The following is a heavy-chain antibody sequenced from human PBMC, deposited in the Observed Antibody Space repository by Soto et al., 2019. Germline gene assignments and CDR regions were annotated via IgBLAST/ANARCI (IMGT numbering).Heavy chain of an antibody. D-gene: IGHD3-22*01. CDR3: ARDRYFYDSRGYYRTLDS. V-gene: IGHV4-59*11. CDR1: GDSFSNHY. CDR2: IFHSGIT. J-gene: IGHJ5*01. Sequence: LSLTCTISGDSFSNHYWTWIRQSPGKGLEWIGYIFHSGITDYNPSVKSRVTISIDKSRNLFSLNLTSVTAADTAVYYCARDRYFYDSRGYYRTLDSWGQGTLVTVSS.